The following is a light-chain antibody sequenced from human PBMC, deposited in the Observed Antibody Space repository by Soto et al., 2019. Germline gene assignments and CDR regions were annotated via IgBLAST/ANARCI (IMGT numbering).Light chain of an antibody. CDR3: SSYSSSATSYV. J-gene: IGLJ1*01. V-gene: IGLV2-14*03. CDR1: SSDIGSYNY. Sequence: QSALTQPASVSGSPGQSITFSCTGTSSDIGSYNYVSWYQQNPGKAPKLMIYEVNNRPSGVSNRFSGSKSANTASLTISGLRAEDEADYYCSSYSSSATSYVFGSGTKLTVL. CDR2: EVN.